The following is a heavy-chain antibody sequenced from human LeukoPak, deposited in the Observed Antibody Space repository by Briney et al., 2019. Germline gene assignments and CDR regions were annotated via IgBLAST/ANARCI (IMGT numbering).Heavy chain of an antibody. CDR3: ARGGSSSSWYYYFDY. V-gene: IGHV3-53*05. CDR1: GFTVSSNY. J-gene: IGHJ4*02. CDR2: IYSGGST. Sequence: GGSLRLSCAASGFTVSSNYMSWVRQAPGKGLEWVSVIYSGGSTYYADSVKGRFTISRDNSKNTVYLQMNSLRAEDTAVYYCARGGSSSSWYYYFDYWSQGTLVTVSS. D-gene: IGHD6-13*01.